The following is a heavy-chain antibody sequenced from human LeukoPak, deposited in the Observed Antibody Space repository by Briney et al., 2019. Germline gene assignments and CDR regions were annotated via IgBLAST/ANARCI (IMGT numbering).Heavy chain of an antibody. J-gene: IGHJ4*02. CDR3: ARAPRSGSYYNCFDY. V-gene: IGHV3-48*03. D-gene: IGHD3-10*01. CDR2: ISSGGRNI. CDR1: GFTFSSYE. Sequence: GGSLRLSCAASGFTFSSYEMNWVRQAPGKGLEWVSYISSGGRNIYYADSVKGRFTISRDNAKNSLYLQMNSLRAEDTAVYYCARAPRSGSYYNCFDYWGQGTLVTVSS.